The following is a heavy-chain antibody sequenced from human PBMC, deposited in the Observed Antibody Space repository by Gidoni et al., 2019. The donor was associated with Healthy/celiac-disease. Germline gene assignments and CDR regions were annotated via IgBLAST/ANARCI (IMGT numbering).Heavy chain of an antibody. CDR2: INAGNGNT. CDR3: ARGRGYYGSGSNYYFDY. D-gene: IGHD3-10*01. Sequence: QVQLVQSGAEEKKPGASVTVSCKASGYPFTSYAMHWVRQAPGQRLEWMGWINAGNGNTKYSQKFQGRVTITRDTSASTAYMELSSLRSEDTAVYYCARGRGYYGSGSNYYFDYWGQGTLVTVSS. CDR1: GYPFTSYA. J-gene: IGHJ4*02. V-gene: IGHV1-3*05.